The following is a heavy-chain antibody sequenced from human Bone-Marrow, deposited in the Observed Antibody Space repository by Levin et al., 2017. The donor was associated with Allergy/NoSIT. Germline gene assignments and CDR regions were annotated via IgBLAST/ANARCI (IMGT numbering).Heavy chain of an antibody. CDR3: AHRRLYMASWNEGYFDY. CDR2: IYWDDDK. J-gene: IGHJ4*02. D-gene: IGHD1-1*01. CDR1: GFSLSTSGEG. Sequence: SGPTLVKPTQTLTLTCTFSGFSLSTSGEGVGWIRQPPGKTLEWLVFIYWDDDKRYSPSLKSRLTITKDTPNNQVVLTMTNMDPTDTGTYFCAHRRLYMASWNEGYFDYWGQGTLVTVSS. V-gene: IGHV2-5*02.